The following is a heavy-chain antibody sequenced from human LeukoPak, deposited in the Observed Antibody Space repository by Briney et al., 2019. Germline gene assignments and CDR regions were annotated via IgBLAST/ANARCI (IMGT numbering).Heavy chain of an antibody. CDR1: GFTFSSYS. CDR2: ISSSSSYI. J-gene: IGHJ6*02. V-gene: IGHV3-21*01. D-gene: IGHD2-2*01. CDR3: ARDCSSTSCYFGYGMDV. Sequence: GESLRLSCAASGFTFSSYSMNWVRQAPGKGLEWVSSISSSSSYIYYADSVKGRFTISRDNAKNSLYLQMNSLRAEDTAVYYCARDCSSTSCYFGYGMDVWGQGTTVTVSS.